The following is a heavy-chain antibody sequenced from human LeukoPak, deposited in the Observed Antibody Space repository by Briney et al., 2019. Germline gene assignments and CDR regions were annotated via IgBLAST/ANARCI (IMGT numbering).Heavy chain of an antibody. CDR2: ISGSGTGT. CDR1: GFTFSSSA. J-gene: IGHJ4*02. CDR3: AKEGGTGTRFDY. Sequence: GGSLRLSCAASGFTFSSSAMSWVRQAPGKGLYWVTAISGSGTGTYYADSVKGRFTISRDNSKNTLYLQMNSLRAEDTAVYYCAKEGGTGTRFDYWGQGTLVTVSS. D-gene: IGHD1-7*01. V-gene: IGHV3-23*01.